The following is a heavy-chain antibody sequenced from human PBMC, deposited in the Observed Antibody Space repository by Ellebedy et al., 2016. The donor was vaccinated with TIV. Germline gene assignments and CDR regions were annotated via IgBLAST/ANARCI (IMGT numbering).Heavy chain of an antibody. D-gene: IGHD1-26*01. CDR2: ISAYNGNT. J-gene: IGHJ4*02. Sequence: ASVKVSCKASGYTFSNYALNWVRQAPGQGLEWMGRISAYNGNTDYAQNLKGRVSMTTDTSTNTAYIELRSLRSDDTAVYYCARGSGNYYADYWGQGTLVTVSS. CDR3: ARGSGNYYADY. V-gene: IGHV1-18*01. CDR1: GYTFSNYA.